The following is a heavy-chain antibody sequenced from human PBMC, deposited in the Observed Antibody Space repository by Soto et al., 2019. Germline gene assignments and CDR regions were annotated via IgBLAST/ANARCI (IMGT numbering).Heavy chain of an antibody. D-gene: IGHD2-21*01. CDR3: ARLDGYSHYMDI. CDR1: GGTFSSYA. V-gene: IGHV1-69*06. CDR2: IIPIFGTA. Sequence: SVKVSCKASGGTFSSYAISWVRQAPGQGLEWMGGIIPIFGTANYNPSLKSRVTISVDTSKKHFSLKLASVTAADTAEYYCARLDGYSHYMDIWGKGTTVTVSS. J-gene: IGHJ6*03.